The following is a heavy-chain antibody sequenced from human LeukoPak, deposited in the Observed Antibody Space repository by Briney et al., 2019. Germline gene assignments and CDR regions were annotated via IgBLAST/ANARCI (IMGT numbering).Heavy chain of an antibody. Sequence: ASVKVSCKASGYSSTNYGISWVRQAPGQGLEWMGWIHIYRGNTNYAQKFQGRVTMTTDTSTSTAYMELRSLRSDDTAVYYCARDSSAGYSTRPPDYWGQGTLVTVSS. D-gene: IGHD6-13*01. CDR1: GYSSTNYG. CDR3: ARDSSAGYSTRPPDY. CDR2: IHIYRGNT. V-gene: IGHV1-18*04. J-gene: IGHJ4*02.